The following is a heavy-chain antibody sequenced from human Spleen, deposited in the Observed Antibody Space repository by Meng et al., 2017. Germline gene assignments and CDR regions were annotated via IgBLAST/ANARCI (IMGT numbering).Heavy chain of an antibody. CDR2: MYYSGST. D-gene: IGHD5-12*01. CDR1: GGSVSSGNYY. CDR3: ASRPFGIVAMSDYFDY. J-gene: IGHJ4*02. Sequence: QVQLQESGPGLGRPSETLSLTCTVSGGSVSSGNYYWSWIRQPPGKGLEWIGYMYYSGSTNYNPSLKSRVTISVDTSKNHFSLKLTSVTAADTAVYYCASRPFGIVAMSDYFDYWGQGTLVTVSS. V-gene: IGHV4-61*03.